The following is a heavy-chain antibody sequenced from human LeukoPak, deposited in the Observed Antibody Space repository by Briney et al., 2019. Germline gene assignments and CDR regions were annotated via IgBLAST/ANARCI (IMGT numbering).Heavy chain of an antibody. D-gene: IGHD3-9*01. CDR1: GYTLTELS. CDR3: ATEFGAREKLLRYFDWYYGMDV. J-gene: IGHJ6*02. V-gene: IGHV1-24*01. Sequence: ASVKVSCKVSGYTLTELSMHWVRQAPGIGLEWMGGFDPEDGETIYAQKFQGRVTMTEDTSTDTAYMELSSLRSEDTAVYYCATEFGAREKLLRYFDWYYGMDVWGQGTTVTVSS. CDR2: FDPEDGET.